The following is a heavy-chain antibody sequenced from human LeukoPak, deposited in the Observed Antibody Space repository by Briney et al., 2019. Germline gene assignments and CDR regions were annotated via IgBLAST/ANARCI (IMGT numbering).Heavy chain of an antibody. D-gene: IGHD1-1*01. Sequence: GGSLRLSCAASGFTVSSNYMSWVRKAPGKGLEWVSVIYSGGSTYYADSVKGRFTISRDNSKNTLYLQMNSLRAEDTAVYYCAGWNRPDAFDIWGQGTMVTVSS. V-gene: IGHV3-66*01. J-gene: IGHJ3*02. CDR2: IYSGGST. CDR1: GFTVSSNY. CDR3: AGWNRPDAFDI.